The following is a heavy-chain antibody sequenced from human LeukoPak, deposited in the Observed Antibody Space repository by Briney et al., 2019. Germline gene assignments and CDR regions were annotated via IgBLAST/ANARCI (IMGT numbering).Heavy chain of an antibody. CDR2: IYYSGST. CDR1: GGSISSYY. J-gene: IGHJ6*03. CDR3: ARVEEGFGSGRRENYYYYYMDV. D-gene: IGHD3-10*01. Sequence: SETLSLTCTVSGGSISSYYWSWIRQPPGKGLEWIGYIYYSGSTNYNPSLKSRVTISVDTSKNQFSLKLSSVTAADTAVYYCARVEEGFGSGRRENYYYYYMDVWGKGTTVTISS. V-gene: IGHV4-59*01.